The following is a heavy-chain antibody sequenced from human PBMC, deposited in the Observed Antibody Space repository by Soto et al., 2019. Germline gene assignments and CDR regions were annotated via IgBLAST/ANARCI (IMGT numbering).Heavy chain of an antibody. CDR1: GGSISSSSYY. D-gene: IGHD3-3*02. J-gene: IGHJ4*02. Sequence: RSETLSLTCTVSGGSISSSSYYWGWIRQPPGKGLEWIGSIYYSGSTYYNPSLKSRVTISVDTSKNQFSLKLSSVTAADTAVYYWARHITHFWRGYPGVYFDYWGQGTLVTVSS. CDR2: IYYSGST. V-gene: IGHV4-39*01. CDR3: ARHITHFWRGYPGVYFDY.